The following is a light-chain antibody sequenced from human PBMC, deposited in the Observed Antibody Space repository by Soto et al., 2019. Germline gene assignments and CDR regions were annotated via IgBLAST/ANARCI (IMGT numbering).Light chain of an antibody. V-gene: IGLV2-8*01. Sequence: QSVLTQPPSASGSPGQSVTISCTGTSSDVGGYNYVSWYQHHPDKAPKLIIYEVYKRPSGVTDRFSGSKSGNTASLTVSGLQAEDEAEYYCSSYAASESFVVFGGGTKLTVL. CDR1: SSDVGGYNY. CDR2: EVY. J-gene: IGLJ2*01. CDR3: SSYAASESFVV.